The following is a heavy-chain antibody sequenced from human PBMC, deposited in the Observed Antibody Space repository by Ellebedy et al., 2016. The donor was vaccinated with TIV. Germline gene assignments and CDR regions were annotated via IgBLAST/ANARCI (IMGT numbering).Heavy chain of an antibody. D-gene: IGHD6-13*01. Sequence: MPSETLSLTCAVYGGSFSGYYWSWVRQPPGKGLEWIGEINHSGSTSYNPSLKSRVTMAEDTSKNQFSLKLSSVTAADAAVYYCARDEYNISWFKYWGQGTLVTVSS. CDR1: GGSFSGYY. CDR2: INHSGST. V-gene: IGHV4-34*01. CDR3: ARDEYNISWFKY. J-gene: IGHJ4*02.